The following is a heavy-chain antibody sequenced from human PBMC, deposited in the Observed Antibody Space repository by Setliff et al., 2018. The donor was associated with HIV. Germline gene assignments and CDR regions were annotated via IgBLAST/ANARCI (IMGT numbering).Heavy chain of an antibody. CDR1: GFTFSTYS. J-gene: IGHJ3*02. Sequence: GESLKISCVASGFTFSTYSMNWVRQAPGKGLEWVSSISSSSKYIYYADSVKGRFTISRDDAKNSLFLQMNSLRADDTAIYYCARHQRAKGAFDIWGQGTMVTVSS. CDR2: ISSSSKYI. V-gene: IGHV3-21*06. CDR3: ARHQRAKGAFDI.